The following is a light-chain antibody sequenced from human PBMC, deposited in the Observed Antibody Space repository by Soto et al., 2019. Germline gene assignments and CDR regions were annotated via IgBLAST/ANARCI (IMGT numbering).Light chain of an antibody. V-gene: IGKV1-5*03. Sequence: DIQMTQSPSTLSASIGDRVTITCRASQNISKWLAWYQQKPGKAPKLLIYKASSLEGGVPSRFSGSASGTEFTLTISSLQPDDFATYYCQHYDGFPWTFGQGTKVEIK. J-gene: IGKJ1*01. CDR3: QHYDGFPWT. CDR2: KAS. CDR1: QNISKW.